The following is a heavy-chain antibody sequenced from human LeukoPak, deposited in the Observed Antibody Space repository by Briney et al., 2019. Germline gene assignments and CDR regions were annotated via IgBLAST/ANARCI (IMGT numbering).Heavy chain of an antibody. CDR2: INHSGST. CDR3: ARGLRNYYDSSGYYRPY. D-gene: IGHD3-22*01. Sequence: SETLSLTCAVYGGSFSGYYWSWIRQPPGKGLEWIGEINHSGSTNYNPSLKSRVTISVDTSKNQFSLKLSSVTAADTAVYYCARGLRNYYDSSGYYRPYWGQGTLVTVSS. CDR1: GGSFSGYY. V-gene: IGHV4-34*01. J-gene: IGHJ4*02.